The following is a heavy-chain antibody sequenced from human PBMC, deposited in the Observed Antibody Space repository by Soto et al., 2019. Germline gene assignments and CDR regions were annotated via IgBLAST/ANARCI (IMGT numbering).Heavy chain of an antibody. D-gene: IGHD1-26*01. CDR2: INTNTGST. CDR3: ARDRVGAPFAY. Sequence: QVQLVQSGAEVRKAGASVKVSCKASGYPFIDYFMHWVRQAPGQGLEWMGWINTNTGSTKYAQKFQGRVTMTRETSISVVSMELSRLRSDDTAMYYCARDRVGAPFAYWGQGARVTVSS. V-gene: IGHV1-2*02. J-gene: IGHJ4*02. CDR1: GYPFIDYF.